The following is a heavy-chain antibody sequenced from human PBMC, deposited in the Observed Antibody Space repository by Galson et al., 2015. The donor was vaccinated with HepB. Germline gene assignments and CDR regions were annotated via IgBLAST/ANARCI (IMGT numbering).Heavy chain of an antibody. Sequence: SVKVSCKASGGTFSSYAISWVRQAPGQGLEWMGRIIPILGIANYAQKFQGRVTITADKSTSTAYMELSSLRSEDTAVYYCARESHDSSGYSAWGQGTLVTVSS. D-gene: IGHD3-22*01. CDR1: GGTFSSYA. V-gene: IGHV1-69*04. CDR3: ARESHDSSGYSA. CDR2: IIPILGIA. J-gene: IGHJ5*02.